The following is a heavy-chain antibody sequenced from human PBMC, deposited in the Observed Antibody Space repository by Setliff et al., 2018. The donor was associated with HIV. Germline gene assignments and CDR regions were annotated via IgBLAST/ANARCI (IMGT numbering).Heavy chain of an antibody. D-gene: IGHD4-17*01. J-gene: IGHJ1*01. V-gene: IGHV5-51*01. CDR1: GYRFTDYW. CDR2: IYPGDSDT. CDR3: ATWTRAETSENFQH. Sequence: GESLKISCRGSGYRFTDYWIGWVRQMPGKGLEWMGVIYPGDSDTRYNPSFQGQVAISADKSISTAYLQWNTLKASDTAMYYCATWTRAETSENFQHWGQGTLVTVSS.